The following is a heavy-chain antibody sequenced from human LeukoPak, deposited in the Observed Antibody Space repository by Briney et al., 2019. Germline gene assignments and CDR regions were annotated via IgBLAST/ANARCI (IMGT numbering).Heavy chain of an antibody. CDR3: ARGRITMVRGVIAY. V-gene: IGHV3-48*01. J-gene: IGHJ4*02. CDR2: ISSSSSTI. Sequence: PGGSLRLSCAASGFTFSSYSMNWVRQAPGKGLEWVSYISSSSSTIYYADSVKGRFTISRDNAKNSLYLQMNSLRAEDTAVYYCARGRITMVRGVIAYWGQGTLVTVSS. D-gene: IGHD3-10*01. CDR1: GFTFSSYS.